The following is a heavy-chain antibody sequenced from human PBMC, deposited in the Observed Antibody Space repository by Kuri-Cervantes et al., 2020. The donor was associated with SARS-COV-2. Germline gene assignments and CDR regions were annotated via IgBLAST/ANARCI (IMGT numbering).Heavy chain of an antibody. CDR1: GFTFSSYG. J-gene: IGHJ5*02. V-gene: IGHV3-30*18. D-gene: IGHD3-3*01. CDR2: ISYEGSNK. CDR3: AKVEGTNSDFWSCYYPQRNWFDP. Sequence: GESLKISCAASGFTFSSYGVHRVRQAPGKGLGWVAVISYEGSNKYYADSVKGRFTISRDNSKNTRYLQMNSLKAEDTAVYYCAKVEGTNSDFWSCYYPQRNWFDPWGQGTLVTVSS.